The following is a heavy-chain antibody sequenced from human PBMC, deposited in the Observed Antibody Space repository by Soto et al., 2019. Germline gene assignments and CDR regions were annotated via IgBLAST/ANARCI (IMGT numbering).Heavy chain of an antibody. D-gene: IGHD4-17*01. CDR2: IYSGGST. CDR1: GFTVSSNY. Sequence: EVQLVESGGGLIQPGGSLRLSCVASGFTVSSNYMSWVRQAPGKGLEWVSVIYSGGSTYYADSVKGRFTISTDNSKNSLYLQMNSLRAEDTAVYYCARVDYGGNSYYFDYWGQGTLVTVSS. J-gene: IGHJ4*02. CDR3: ARVDYGGNSYYFDY. V-gene: IGHV3-53*01.